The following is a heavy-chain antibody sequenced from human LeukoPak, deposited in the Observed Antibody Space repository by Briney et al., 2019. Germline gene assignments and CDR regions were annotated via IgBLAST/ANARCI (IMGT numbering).Heavy chain of an antibody. J-gene: IGHJ4*02. CDR2: ISSDGSII. CDR3: AGSYSDNWYCFGY. D-gene: IGHD1-1*01. Sequence: GGSLRLSCAASGFSFSSYWMHWVRQAPGKGLVWVSRISSDGSIINYADSVKGRFTISRDNSKNTLSLQMNSLRAEDTALYYCAGSYSDNWYCFGYWGQGALVTVSS. CDR1: GFSFSSYW. V-gene: IGHV3-74*01.